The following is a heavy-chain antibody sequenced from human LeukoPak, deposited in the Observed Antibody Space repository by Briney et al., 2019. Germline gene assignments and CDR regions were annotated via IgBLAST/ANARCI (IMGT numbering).Heavy chain of an antibody. CDR3: ARGRTYYDFWSDYWYFDL. Sequence: SQTLSLTCTVSGGSISSGGYYWSWIRQHPGKGLEWIGYIYYSGSTNYNPSLKSRVTISVDTSKNQFPLKLSSVTAADTAVYYCARGRTYYDFWSDYWYFDLWGRGTLVTVSS. D-gene: IGHD3-3*01. J-gene: IGHJ2*01. CDR2: IYYSGST. V-gene: IGHV4-31*03. CDR1: GGSISSGGYY.